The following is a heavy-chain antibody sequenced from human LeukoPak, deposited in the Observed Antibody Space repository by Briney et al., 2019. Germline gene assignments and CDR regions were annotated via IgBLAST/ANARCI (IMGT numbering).Heavy chain of an antibody. J-gene: IGHJ4*02. CDR3: TTRRQDGW. Sequence: GGSLRLSCVASGFTFSDAWMSWVRQAPGKGLEWVGRIKSKVDGGTIDYAAPVKGRFTISRDDSRNTLYLQMNSLKTEDTAVYYCTTRRQDGWWGQGTLVTVSS. CDR2: IKSKVDGGTI. CDR1: GFTFSDAW. V-gene: IGHV3-15*01. D-gene: IGHD2-15*01.